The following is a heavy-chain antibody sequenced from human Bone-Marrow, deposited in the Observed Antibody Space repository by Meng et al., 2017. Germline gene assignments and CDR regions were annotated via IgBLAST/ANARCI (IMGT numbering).Heavy chain of an antibody. CDR3: ASGYCSGGSCYHFPVLRNFDY. CDR2: ISSSSSYI. J-gene: IGHJ4*02. Sequence: GESLKISCGASGFTFSSYSMNWVRQAPGKGLEWVSSISSSSSYIYYADSVKGRFTISRDNSKNTLYLQMNSLRAEDTAVYYCASGYCSGGSCYHFPVLRNFDYWGQGTLVTVSS. CDR1: GFTFSSYS. V-gene: IGHV3-21*01. D-gene: IGHD2-15*01.